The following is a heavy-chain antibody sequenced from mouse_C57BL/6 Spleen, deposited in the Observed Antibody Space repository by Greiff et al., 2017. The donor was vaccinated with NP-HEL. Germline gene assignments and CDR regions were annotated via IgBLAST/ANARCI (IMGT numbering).Heavy chain of an antibody. V-gene: IGHV5-4*03. J-gene: IGHJ2*01. D-gene: IGHD1-1*01. CDR3: ARGYYGSSYRFYY. Sequence: DVMLVESGGGLVKPGGSLKLSCAASGFTFSSYAMSWVRQTPEKRLEWVATISDGGSYTYYPDNVKGRFTISRDNAKNNLYLQMSHLKSEDTAMYYCARGYYGSSYRFYYWGQGTTLTVSS. CDR1: GFTFSSYA. CDR2: ISDGGSYT.